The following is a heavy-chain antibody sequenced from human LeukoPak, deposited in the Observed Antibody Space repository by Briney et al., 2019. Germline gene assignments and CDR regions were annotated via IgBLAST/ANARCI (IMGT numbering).Heavy chain of an antibody. J-gene: IGHJ4*02. CDR3: AKLATSDTGETY. Sequence: GGSLRLSCAASGFTFSDYYMSWIRQAPGKGLEWVSYISSSGNTIYYADSVKGRFTISRDNAKNSLYLQMNSLRSEDTAIYYCAKLATSDTGETYWGQGTLVTVSS. CDR2: ISSSGNTI. V-gene: IGHV3-11*01. CDR1: GFTFSDYY. D-gene: IGHD3-16*01.